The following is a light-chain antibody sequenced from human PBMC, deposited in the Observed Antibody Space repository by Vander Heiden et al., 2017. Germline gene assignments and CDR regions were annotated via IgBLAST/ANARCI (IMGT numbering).Light chain of an antibody. CDR1: QSISNW. J-gene: IGKJ1*01. CDR2: KAS. CDR3: QQYNSLET. Sequence: DIQMTQSPFTLSASVGDRVNITCRASQSISNWLAWYQQKPGKAPNLLIYKASNLEGGVPSRFSGSGSGTEFTLTISSLQPDDFAIYYCQQYNSLETFGQGTKVEIK. V-gene: IGKV1-5*03.